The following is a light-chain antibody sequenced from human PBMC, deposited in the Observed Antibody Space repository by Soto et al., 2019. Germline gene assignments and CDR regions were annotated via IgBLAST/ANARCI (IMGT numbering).Light chain of an antibody. V-gene: IGLV3-21*04. J-gene: IGLJ2*01. CDR3: LVWDSIEV. CDR1: NIGSKS. Sequence: SYELTQPPSVSVAPGKTARITCGGNNIGSKSVHWYQQKPGQAPVLVIYYDSDRPSGIPERFSGSNSGNTATLTISRVEAGDEADYYCLVWDSIEVFCGGTKLTVL. CDR2: YDS.